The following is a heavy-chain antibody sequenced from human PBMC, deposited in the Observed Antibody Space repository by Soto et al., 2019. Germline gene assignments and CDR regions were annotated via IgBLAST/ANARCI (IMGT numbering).Heavy chain of an antibody. D-gene: IGHD5-12*01. J-gene: IGHJ6*02. CDR2: ISYDGSNK. CDR1: GFTFSSYA. Sequence: QVQLVESGGGVVQPGRSLRLSCAASGFTFSSYAMHWVRQAPGKGLEWVAVISYDGSNKYYADSVKGRFTISRDNSKNTLYLQMNSLRAEDTAVYYCARDRGRDGYKGYYYYGMDVWGQGTTVTVSS. V-gene: IGHV3-30-3*01. CDR3: ARDRGRDGYKGYYYYGMDV.